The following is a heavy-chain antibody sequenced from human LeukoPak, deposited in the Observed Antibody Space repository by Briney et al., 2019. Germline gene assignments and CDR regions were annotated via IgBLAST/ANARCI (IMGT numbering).Heavy chain of an antibody. J-gene: IGHJ3*02. CDR3: ARARYVNIFYAFDI. CDR1: GDSISSYY. D-gene: IGHD3-3*02. V-gene: IGHV4-59*01. Sequence: SETLSLTCIVSGDSISSYYWSWIWLPPGKGLEWIGYLSKSGNTNYSPSLKSRVTIFGDTSKNQFFLKLSSVTAADTTVYYCARARYVNIFYAFDIWGQGTLVTVSS. CDR2: LSKSGNT.